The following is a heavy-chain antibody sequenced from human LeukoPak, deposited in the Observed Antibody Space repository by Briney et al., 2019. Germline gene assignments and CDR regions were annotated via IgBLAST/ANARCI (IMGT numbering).Heavy chain of an antibody. Sequence: ASVKVSCKASGYTFTGYYMHWVRQAPGQGLEWMGWISAYNGNTNYAQKLQGRVTMTTDTSTSTAYMELRSLRSDDTAVYYCARGGFDCSSTSCFYYYGMDVWGQGTTVTVSS. D-gene: IGHD2-2*01. CDR2: ISAYNGNT. J-gene: IGHJ6*02. CDR1: GYTFTGYY. V-gene: IGHV1-18*04. CDR3: ARGGFDCSSTSCFYYYGMDV.